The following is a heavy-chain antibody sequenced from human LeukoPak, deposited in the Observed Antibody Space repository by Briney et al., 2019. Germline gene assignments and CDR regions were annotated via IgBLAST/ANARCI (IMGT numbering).Heavy chain of an antibody. D-gene: IGHD2-2*01. Sequence: PGGSLRLSCAASGFTFSSYSMNWVRQAPGKGLEWVSYISSSSSTIYYADSVKGRFTISRDNAKNSLYLQMNSLRAEDTAVYYCAAYCSSTSCSEPDFDYWGQGTLVTVSS. CDR3: AAYCSSTSCSEPDFDY. CDR1: GFTFSSYS. J-gene: IGHJ4*02. CDR2: ISSSSSTI. V-gene: IGHV3-48*04.